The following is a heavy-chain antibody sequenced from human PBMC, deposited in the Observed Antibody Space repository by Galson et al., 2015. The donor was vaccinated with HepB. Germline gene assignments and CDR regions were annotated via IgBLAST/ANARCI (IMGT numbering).Heavy chain of an antibody. Sequence: SLRLSCAASGFTFSSYSMNWVRQAPGKGLEWVSSISSSSSYTYYADSVKGRFTISRDNAKNSLYLQMNSLRAEDTAVYYCARGGDMVRGEQDYYYYYGMDVWGQGTTVTVSS. J-gene: IGHJ6*02. CDR1: GFTFSSYS. D-gene: IGHD3-10*01. CDR3: ARGGDMVRGEQDYYYYYGMDV. CDR2: ISSSSSYT. V-gene: IGHV3-21*01.